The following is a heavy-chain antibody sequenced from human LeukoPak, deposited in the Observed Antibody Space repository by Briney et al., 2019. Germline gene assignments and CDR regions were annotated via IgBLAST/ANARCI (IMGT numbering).Heavy chain of an antibody. J-gene: IGHJ4*02. CDR3: ARSGKIYFDWLLDY. CDR1: GFTFSDYY. D-gene: IGHD3-9*01. CDR2: IGRSGTTI. Sequence: PGGSLRLSCAASGFTFSDYYMSWIRQAPGKGLEGVSYIGRSGTTIHYADSVKGRFTISWDNAKKSVYLQMNSLRAEDTAVYYCARSGKIYFDWLLDYWGQGTLVTVSS. V-gene: IGHV3-11*04.